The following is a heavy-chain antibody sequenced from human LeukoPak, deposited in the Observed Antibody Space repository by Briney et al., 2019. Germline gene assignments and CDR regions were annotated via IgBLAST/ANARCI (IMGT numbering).Heavy chain of an antibody. Sequence: KTSETLSLTCTVSGGSISSYYWSWIRQPPGKGLEWIGYIYYSGSTNYNPSLKSRVTISVDTSKNQFSLKLSSVTAADTAAYYCARDTTVRGVFTTRYYYYYYGMDVWGQGTTVTVSS. CDR3: ARDTTVRGVFTTRYYYYYYGMDV. V-gene: IGHV4-59*01. J-gene: IGHJ6*02. CDR2: IYYSGST. CDR1: GGSISSYY. D-gene: IGHD3-10*01.